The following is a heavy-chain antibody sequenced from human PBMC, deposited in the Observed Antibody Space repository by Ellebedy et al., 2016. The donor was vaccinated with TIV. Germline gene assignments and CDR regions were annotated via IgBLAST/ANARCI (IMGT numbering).Heavy chain of an antibody. CDR3: ATDGSYGDYRSPAHAFER. Sequence: GESLKISCAASGFSFSSYWMSWVRQAPGKGLEWVANIKQDGGETYFGDSVKGRFTISRDNAKSSLYLQMDSVRAEDTAAYYCATDGSYGDYRSPAHAFERWGQGTMVSVTS. CDR1: GFSFSSYW. D-gene: IGHD4-17*01. CDR2: IKQDGGET. V-gene: IGHV3-7*01. J-gene: IGHJ3*02.